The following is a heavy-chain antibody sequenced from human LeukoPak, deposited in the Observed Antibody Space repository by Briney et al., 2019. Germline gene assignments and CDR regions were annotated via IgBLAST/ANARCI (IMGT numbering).Heavy chain of an antibody. D-gene: IGHD3-10*01. CDR1: GYSFTSYW. V-gene: IGHV5-51*01. Sequence: GESLKISCKGSGYSFTSYWIGWVRQMPGKGLEWMGIIYPGDSDTRYSPSFQGQVTISADKSISTAYLQWSSLKASDTAMYYCARQAPTVRGVISRAFDYWGQGTLVTVSS. J-gene: IGHJ4*02. CDR3: ARQAPTVRGVISRAFDY. CDR2: IYPGDSDT.